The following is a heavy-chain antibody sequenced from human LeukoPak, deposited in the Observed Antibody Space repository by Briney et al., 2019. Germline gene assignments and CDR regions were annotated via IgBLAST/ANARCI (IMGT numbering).Heavy chain of an antibody. CDR1: GGSISSPSFY. J-gene: IGHJ4*02. CDR3: ARQGVVVAAYFDS. D-gene: IGHD2-15*01. CDR2: KYYSGNT. V-gene: IGHV4-39*01. Sequence: SETLSLTCTISGGSISSPSFYWAWIRQTPEKGLEWIGSKYYSGNTYYNPSLKSRVTVSVDTSKNHFSLSLTSVTAADTAVYYCARQGVVVAAYFDSWGQGTLVSVSS.